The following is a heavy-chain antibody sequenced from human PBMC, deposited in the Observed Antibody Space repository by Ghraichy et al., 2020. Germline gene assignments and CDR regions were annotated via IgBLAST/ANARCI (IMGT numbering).Heavy chain of an antibody. Sequence: ASVKVSCKASGYTFTSYAMHWVRQAPGQRLEWMGWINAGNGNTKYSQKFQGRVTITRDTSASTAYMELSSLRSEDTAVYYCARGLEYYDNLTGYYRAEYFQHWGQGTLVTVSS. CDR2: INAGNGNT. V-gene: IGHV1-3*01. D-gene: IGHD3-9*01. J-gene: IGHJ1*01. CDR1: GYTFTSYA. CDR3: ARGLEYYDNLTGYYRAEYFQH.